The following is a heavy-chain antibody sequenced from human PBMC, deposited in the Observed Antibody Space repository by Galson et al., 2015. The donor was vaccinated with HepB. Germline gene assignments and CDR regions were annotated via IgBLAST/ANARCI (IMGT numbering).Heavy chain of an antibody. D-gene: IGHD3-10*01. CDR2: ISASGGKT. CDR3: TRDSGWESAY. J-gene: IGHJ4*02. V-gene: IGHV3-23*01. Sequence: SLRLSCAASGFIVDGSGMSWVRQAPGKGLEWVSGISASGGKTYYADSAKGRFTMSRDKSQNTVYLQMNSLRVDDSALYYCTRDSGWESAYWGQGTLVTVSS. CDR1: GFIVDGSG.